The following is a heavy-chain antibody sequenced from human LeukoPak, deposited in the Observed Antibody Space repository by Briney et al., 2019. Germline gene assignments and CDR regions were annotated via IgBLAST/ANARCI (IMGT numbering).Heavy chain of an antibody. V-gene: IGHV3-49*04. CDR2: IRSKAYGGTT. D-gene: IGHD3-9*01. J-gene: IGHJ4*02. CDR3: TRGRYFVLY. Sequence: GGSLRLSCRASGFTFGDYAMSWVRQAPGKGLEWVGFIRSKAYGGTTEYAASVKGRFTISRDDSKSIAYLQMNSLKTEDTAVYYCTRGRYFVLYWGQGTLVTVSS. CDR1: GFTFGDYA.